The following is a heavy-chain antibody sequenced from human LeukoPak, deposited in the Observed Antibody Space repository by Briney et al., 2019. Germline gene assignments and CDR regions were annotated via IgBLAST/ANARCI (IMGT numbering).Heavy chain of an antibody. V-gene: IGHV1-18*01. CDR2: ISAYNGNT. CDR1: GYTFTSYG. Sequence: ASVKVSCKASGYTFTSYGISWVRQAPGQGLEWMGWISAYNGNTNYAQKLQGRVTMTTDTSTSTAYMELRSLRSDDTAVYYCARADTHDFWSGPDAFDIWGQGTMVTVSS. J-gene: IGHJ3*02. CDR3: ARADTHDFWSGPDAFDI. D-gene: IGHD3-3*01.